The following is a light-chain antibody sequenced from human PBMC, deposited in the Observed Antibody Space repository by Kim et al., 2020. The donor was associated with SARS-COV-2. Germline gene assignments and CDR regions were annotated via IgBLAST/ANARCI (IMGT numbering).Light chain of an antibody. CDR3: QKYDGAPWT. CDR1: QDISNY. Sequence: DIHMTQSPSSLSASVGDRVTITCRASQDISNYVAWYQQKPGKPPKLLIYAASTLQPGVPSRFSGSGSGTDFTLTISSLQPEDVATYYCQKYDGAPWTFGQGTKVDIK. V-gene: IGKV1-27*01. CDR2: AAS. J-gene: IGKJ1*01.